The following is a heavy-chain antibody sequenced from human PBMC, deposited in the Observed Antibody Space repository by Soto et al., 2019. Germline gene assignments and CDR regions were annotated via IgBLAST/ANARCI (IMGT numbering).Heavy chain of an antibody. CDR3: ARDLRWNSTPTLDY. J-gene: IGHJ4*02. D-gene: IGHD1-7*01. CDR2: ISYDGSNK. Sequence: VQLVESGGGVVQPGRSLRLSCASSGFTFSNYGMHWVRQAPGKGLEWVAVISYDGSNKYYADSVKGRFTISRDNSKNTLYLQMNSLRAEDTAVYYCARDLRWNSTPTLDYWGQGTLVTVSS. V-gene: IGHV3-30*19. CDR1: GFTFSNYG.